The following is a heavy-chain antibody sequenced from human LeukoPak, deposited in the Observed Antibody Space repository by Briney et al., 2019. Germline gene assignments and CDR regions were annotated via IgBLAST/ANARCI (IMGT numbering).Heavy chain of an antibody. V-gene: IGHV4-59*01. Sequence: KPSETLSLTCTVSGGSISSYYWSWIRQPPGKGLEWIGYIYYSGSTNYNPSLKSRVTISVDTSKNQFSLKLSSVTAADTAVYYCARAKGDYDWGSYRPYYFDYWGQGTLVTVSS. J-gene: IGHJ4*02. CDR1: GGSISSYY. D-gene: IGHD3-16*02. CDR3: ARAKGDYDWGSYRPYYFDY. CDR2: IYYSGST.